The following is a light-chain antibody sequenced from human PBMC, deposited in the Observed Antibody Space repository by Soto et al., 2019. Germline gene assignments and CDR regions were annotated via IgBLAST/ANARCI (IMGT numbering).Light chain of an antibody. CDR2: GAS. V-gene: IGKV3-15*01. Sequence: EIVMTQSPATLSVSPGERATLSCRASESVSSNFARYQQKPGQAPRLLIYGASTRATGIPARFSGSGSGTEFTLTISSLQSEDCAVYYCQQYNNWPPTFGQGTKVEIK. J-gene: IGKJ1*01. CDR1: ESVSSN. CDR3: QQYNNWPPT.